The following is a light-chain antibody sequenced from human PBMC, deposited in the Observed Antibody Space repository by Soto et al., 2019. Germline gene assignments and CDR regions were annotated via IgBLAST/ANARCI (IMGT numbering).Light chain of an antibody. Sequence: EIVFTQSPVTLSLSPVERATLSCRASQSVSSTYLAWYQQKPGQAPRLLIYGASSKATGIPDRFSGSGSGTDFTLTISRLEPEDFAVYYCQQYGTSPITFGQGTRLEIK. CDR1: QSVSSTY. CDR2: GAS. CDR3: QQYGTSPIT. J-gene: IGKJ5*01. V-gene: IGKV3-20*01.